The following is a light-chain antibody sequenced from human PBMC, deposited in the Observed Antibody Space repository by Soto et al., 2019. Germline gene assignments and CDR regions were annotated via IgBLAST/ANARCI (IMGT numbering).Light chain of an antibody. CDR2: GAS. J-gene: IGKJ1*01. CDR3: HQYGSSPRT. V-gene: IGKV3-20*01. Sequence: EIVLTQSPGTLSLSPGDRPTLSCRASQSVSSNFLAWYQQKPGQAPRLLIYGASIRATGIPDRFSGSGSGTDFTLTIRRLEPEDFAMYFCHQYGSSPRTFGQGTKVEIK. CDR1: QSVSSNF.